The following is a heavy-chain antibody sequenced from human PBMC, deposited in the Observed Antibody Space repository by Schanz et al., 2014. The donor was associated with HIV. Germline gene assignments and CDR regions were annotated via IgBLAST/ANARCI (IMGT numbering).Heavy chain of an antibody. J-gene: IGHJ6*02. V-gene: IGHV1-2*02. CDR2: INPNRGGT. Sequence: QVQLVQSGVEVKKPGASVKVSCKASGYSFTGFFLHWVRQAPGQGLEWMGWINPNRGGTNYAQKYLGRVTMTRDTSISTAYIELSSLTSDDTAVYYCARAPPRGQWLIGYYGMDVWGQGTTVTVSS. CDR1: GYSFTGFF. D-gene: IGHD6-19*01. CDR3: ARAPPRGQWLIGYYGMDV.